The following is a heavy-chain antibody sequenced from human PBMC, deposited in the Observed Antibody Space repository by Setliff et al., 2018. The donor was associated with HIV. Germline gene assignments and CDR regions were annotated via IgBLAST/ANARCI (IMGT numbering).Heavy chain of an antibody. Sequence: GSLRLSCAASGFTFSNAWMSWVRQAPGKGLEWGGRIKSKTDGGTTDYAAPVKGRFTISRDDSKNTLYLQMNSLKTEDTAVYYCTAALQQQVVRWFDPWGQGTLVTVSS. CDR3: TAALQQQVVRWFDP. D-gene: IGHD6-13*01. J-gene: IGHJ5*02. CDR2: IKSKTDGGTT. V-gene: IGHV3-15*01. CDR1: GFTFSNAW.